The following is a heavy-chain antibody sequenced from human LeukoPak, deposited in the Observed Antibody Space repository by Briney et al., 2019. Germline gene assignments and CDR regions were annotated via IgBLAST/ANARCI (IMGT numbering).Heavy chain of an antibody. CDR3: ARDMDYYDSSGSRADYYYYRDV. V-gene: IGHV1-2*02. D-gene: IGHD3-22*01. J-gene: IGHJ6*03. CDR1: GYTFTGYY. Sequence: ASVKVSCKASGYTFTGYYMHWVRQAPGQGLDWMGWINPNSGGTNYAQKFQGRVTMTRDTSTSTAYMERSRLRSDDTAVYYCARDMDYYDSSGSRADYYYYRDVWGKGTTVTVSS. CDR2: INPNSGGT.